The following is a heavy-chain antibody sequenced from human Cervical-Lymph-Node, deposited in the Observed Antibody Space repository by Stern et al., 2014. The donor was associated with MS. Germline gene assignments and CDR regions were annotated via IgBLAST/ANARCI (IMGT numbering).Heavy chain of an antibody. V-gene: IGHV1-46*04. CDR2: INPRGGST. J-gene: IGHJ4*02. CDR3: ASGTGSKRPTGNY. D-gene: IGHD3/OR15-3a*01. CDR1: GYTLTSHY. Sequence: VQLVESGAEVKQPGASGKVSCKAFGYTLTSHYMHWVRQAPGQGLDVAGTINPRGGSTNYAQKLQGIVTMTRDTSTSTVYMELSSLRSEDTAVYYCASGTGSKRPTGNYWGQGTLVTVSS.